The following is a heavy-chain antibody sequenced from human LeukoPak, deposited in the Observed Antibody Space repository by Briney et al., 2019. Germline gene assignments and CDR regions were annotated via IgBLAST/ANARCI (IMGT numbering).Heavy chain of an antibody. CDR1: GDTFAIYY. J-gene: IGHJ6*02. D-gene: IGHD5-24*01. Sequence: GASVKVSCKASGDTFAIYYIHWVRQAPGQGLEWMGTINPSGGSATYAQNFQGRVTMTRDTSTDTVYMELGSLTSDDTAIYYCARSTDGYNGNYYSGWGQGTTVTVSS. V-gene: IGHV1-46*01. CDR3: ARSTDGYNGNYYSG. CDR2: INPSGGSA.